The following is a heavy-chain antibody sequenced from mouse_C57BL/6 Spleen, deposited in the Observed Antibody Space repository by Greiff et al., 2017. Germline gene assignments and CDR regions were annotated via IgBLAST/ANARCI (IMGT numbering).Heavy chain of an antibody. J-gene: IGHJ4*01. Sequence: LQESGAELVRPGSSVKLSCKASCFAFMACAMHWVKQRPGHGLEWIGSFTLYSDETEYSENFKGKATLTANTSSSTAYMELSSLTSEDSAVYYGARGDDFYAMDYWGQGTTVTVAS. CDR1: CFAFMACA. V-gene: IGHV1-49*01. CDR3: ARGDDFYAMDY. CDR2: FTLYSDET.